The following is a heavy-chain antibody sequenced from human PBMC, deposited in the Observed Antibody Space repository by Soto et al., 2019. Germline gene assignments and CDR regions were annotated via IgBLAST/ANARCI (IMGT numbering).Heavy chain of an antibody. J-gene: IGHJ5*02. CDR1: GFTLTNSG. D-gene: IGHD6-19*01. CDR3: AKDLYSSGWYNYFDP. Sequence: VHLVESGGGVVQPGRSLILSCAASGFTLTNSGMHWVRQAPGKGLEWVAMISYDGSQEHFIDSVKGRFTISRDNSKNTLYLQMNSLRPEDTAVYYCAKDLYSSGWYNYFDPWGQGTLVTVSS. V-gene: IGHV3-30*18. CDR2: ISYDGSQE.